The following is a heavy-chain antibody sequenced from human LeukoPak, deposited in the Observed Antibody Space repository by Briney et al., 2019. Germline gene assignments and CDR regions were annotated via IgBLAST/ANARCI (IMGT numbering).Heavy chain of an antibody. V-gene: IGHV4-4*07. CDR3: ARETSSGYPYYFDY. J-gene: IGHJ4*02. CDR2: IYTSGST. CDR1: GGSISSYY. Sequence: SETLSLTCTFSGGSISSYYWSWIRQPAGKGLEWIGRIYTSGSTNYNPSLKSRVTISVDKSKNQFSLKLSSVTAADTAVYYCARETSSGYPYYFDYWGQGTLVTVSS. D-gene: IGHD3-22*01.